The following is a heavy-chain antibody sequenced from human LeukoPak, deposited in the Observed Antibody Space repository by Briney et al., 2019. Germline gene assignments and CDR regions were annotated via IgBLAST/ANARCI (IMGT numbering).Heavy chain of an antibody. J-gene: IGHJ4*02. Sequence: GGSLRLSCAASGFTFSIFWMSWVRQAPGKGLEWVANIKQDGSAKYYVDSVKGRFTISRDNARNSLYLEMNNLRAEDSAIYYCAASYDSSGNNWGQGTLVTVSS. V-gene: IGHV3-7*01. CDR3: AASYDSSGNN. D-gene: IGHD3-22*01. CDR1: GFTFSIFW. CDR2: IKQDGSAK.